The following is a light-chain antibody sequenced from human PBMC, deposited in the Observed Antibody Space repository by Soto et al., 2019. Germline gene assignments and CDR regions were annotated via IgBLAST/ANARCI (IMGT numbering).Light chain of an antibody. CDR2: EVT. CDR1: SSDVGAYNY. Sequence: QSALAQPPSASGSPGQSVTISCTGTSSDVGAYNYVSWYQQHPGKAPKLVIYEVTERPSGVPERFSGSKSGSTASLTVSGLQAEDEALYYCASYAGNNNFVLFGGGTNVTVL. CDR3: ASYAGNNNFVL. J-gene: IGLJ2*01. V-gene: IGLV2-8*01.